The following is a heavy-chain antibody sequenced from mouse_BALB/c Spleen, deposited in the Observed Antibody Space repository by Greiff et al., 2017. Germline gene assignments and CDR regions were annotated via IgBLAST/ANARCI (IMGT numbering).Heavy chain of an antibody. CDR1: GFTFSSFG. CDR3: ARGGIYYDWYFDV. V-gene: IGHV5-17*02. Sequence: EVKLMESGGGLVQPGGSLKLSCAASGFTFSSFGMHWVRQAPEKGLEWVAYISSGSSTIYYADTVKGRFTISRDNPKNTLFLQMTSLRSEDTAMYYCARGGIYYDWYFDVWGAGTTVTVSS. CDR2: ISSGSSTI. D-gene: IGHD1-1*01. J-gene: IGHJ1*01.